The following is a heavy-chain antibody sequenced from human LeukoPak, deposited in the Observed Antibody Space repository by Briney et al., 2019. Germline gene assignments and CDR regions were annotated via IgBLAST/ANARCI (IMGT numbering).Heavy chain of an antibody. D-gene: IGHD6-6*01. CDR3: ARVFSTSGRGYDYMDV. Sequence: GGSLRLSCAASGFTFSTYGMHWVRQAPGKGLEWVAFIRYDGNNKYYADSVKGRFTISRDNSGNTLYIQMNSLKAEDTAVYYCARVFSTSGRGYDYMDVWGKGTSVIISS. CDR2: IRYDGNNK. J-gene: IGHJ6*03. V-gene: IGHV3-30*02. CDR1: GFTFSTYG.